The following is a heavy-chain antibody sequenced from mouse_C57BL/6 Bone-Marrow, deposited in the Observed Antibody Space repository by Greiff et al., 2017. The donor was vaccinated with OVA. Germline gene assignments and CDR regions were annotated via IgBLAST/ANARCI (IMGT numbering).Heavy chain of an antibody. CDR3: TTLTTVLAHWYFDV. V-gene: IGHV14-1*01. J-gene: IGHJ1*03. D-gene: IGHD1-1*01. CDR2: IDPEDGDT. Sequence: VHVKQSGAELVRPGASVKLSCTASGFNIKDYYMHWVKQRPEQGLEWIGRIDPEDGDTEYAPKFQGKATMTAAPSSNTAYLQLSSLTSEYTAVDYCTTLTTVLAHWYFDVWGTGTTVTVSS. CDR1: GFNIKDYY.